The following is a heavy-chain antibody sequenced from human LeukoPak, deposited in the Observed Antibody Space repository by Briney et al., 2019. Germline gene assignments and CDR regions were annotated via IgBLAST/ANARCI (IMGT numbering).Heavy chain of an antibody. CDR3: ARDPREGSGSYYND. V-gene: IGHV3-33*01. J-gene: IGHJ4*02. Sequence: GGSLRLSCAASGFTFSSYGMHWARQAPGKGLEWVAVIWYDGSNKYYADSVKGRFTISRDNSKNTLYLQMNSLRAEDTAVYYCARDPREGSGSYYNDWGQGTLVTVSS. D-gene: IGHD3-10*01. CDR2: IWYDGSNK. CDR1: GFTFSSYG.